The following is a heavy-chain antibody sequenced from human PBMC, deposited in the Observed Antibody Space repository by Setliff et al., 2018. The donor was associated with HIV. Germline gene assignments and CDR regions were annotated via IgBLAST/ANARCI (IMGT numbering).Heavy chain of an antibody. CDR3: GRARSSWYNTSLYYFDL. CDR1: GVSVRSGDH. V-gene: IGHV4-30-4*01. D-gene: IGHD1-20*01. Sequence: SETLSLTCTVSGVSVRSGDHWSWVRQAPGKGLEWIGYFSYTDEPYINYLEYFNSSLKNRLAITLDKPRNQFSLKLTSVTAADTAVYYCGRARSSWYNTSLYYFDLWGQGTLVTVSS. CDR2: FSYTDEPYINYLE. J-gene: IGHJ4*02.